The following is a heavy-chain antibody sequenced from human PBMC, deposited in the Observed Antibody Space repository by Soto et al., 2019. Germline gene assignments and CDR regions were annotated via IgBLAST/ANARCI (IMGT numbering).Heavy chain of an antibody. CDR3: ARGDRGGSGSPASYYFSGVDV. Sequence: EVQLLESGGDLVQPGGSLRLSCAASGLNFSDYAMTWVRQAPGKGLEWVSSVSNRGDITYYADSVKGRFPISRDNSKNTLFMHINSLRAEDTALYYCARGDRGGSGSPASYYFSGVDVWGQGTTVTVSS. D-gene: IGHD3-10*01. CDR1: GLNFSDYA. J-gene: IGHJ6*02. V-gene: IGHV3-23*01. CDR2: VSNRGDIT.